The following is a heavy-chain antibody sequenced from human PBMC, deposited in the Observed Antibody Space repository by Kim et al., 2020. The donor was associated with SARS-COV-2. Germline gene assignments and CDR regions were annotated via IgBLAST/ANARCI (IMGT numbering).Heavy chain of an antibody. J-gene: IGHJ4*02. Sequence: ASVKVSCKASGYTFTGYYMHWVRQAPGQGLEWMGSINPDSGGTNYAQKFQDRVTMTRDTSISTQYMELNRLTSDDTAVYYCARDRGGTTRDFDYWGQGTLVTVSS. CDR2: INPDSGGT. CDR3: ARDRGGTTRDFDY. D-gene: IGHD1-26*01. CDR1: GYTFTGYY. V-gene: IGHV1-2*02.